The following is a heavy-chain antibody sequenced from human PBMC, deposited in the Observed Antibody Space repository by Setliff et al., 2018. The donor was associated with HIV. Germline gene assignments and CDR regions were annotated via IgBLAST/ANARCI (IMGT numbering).Heavy chain of an antibody. CDR1: GFNFKTYG. CDR2: IGSSNHGI. J-gene: IGHJ3*02. Sequence: PGGSLRLSCAASGFNFKTYGMTWVRQAPGKGLDWVAHIGSSNHGIHYTASVQGRFTVSRDNAKNSLYLQMTSLRAEDTAVYYCARDDSNGNTDAFDIWGQGTTVTVSS. V-gene: IGHV3-48*04. CDR3: ARDDSNGNTDAFDI. D-gene: IGHD5-18*01.